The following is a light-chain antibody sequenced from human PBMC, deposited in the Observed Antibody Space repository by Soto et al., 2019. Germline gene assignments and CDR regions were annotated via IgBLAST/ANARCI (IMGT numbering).Light chain of an antibody. CDR1: QSFRGL. Sequence: LFTQSPVTLSLSAFERATLSCMASQSFRGLLAWYQQKPGQAPRLLIYDAYNRATGIPPRFSGSGSGTDFTLTISSLEPEDSAVYYCQQRHMWPITFGQGTRLEIK. CDR2: DAY. J-gene: IGKJ5*01. V-gene: IGKV3-11*01. CDR3: QQRHMWPIT.